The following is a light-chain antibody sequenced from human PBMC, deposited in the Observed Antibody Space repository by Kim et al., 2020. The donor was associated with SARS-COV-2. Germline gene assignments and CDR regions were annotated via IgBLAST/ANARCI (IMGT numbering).Light chain of an antibody. CDR3: QQYDSSLPGIT. V-gene: IGKV3-20*01. Sequence: GASATLFCRASQSVSSTYLAWYQQKPGQAPRLLIYGASSRATGIPDRFSGSGSGTDFTLTISRLEPEDFAVYYCQQYDSSLPGITFGQGTRLEIK. CDR1: QSVSSTY. J-gene: IGKJ5*01. CDR2: GAS.